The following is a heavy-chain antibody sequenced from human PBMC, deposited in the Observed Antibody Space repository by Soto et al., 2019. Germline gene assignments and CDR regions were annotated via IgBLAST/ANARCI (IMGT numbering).Heavy chain of an antibody. J-gene: IGHJ3*02. V-gene: IGHV3-48*01. Sequence: ESGGGFVQPGGSPRLSCAASGFTFNTFPMNWVRLAPGKGLEWLSHISSNSDAMYYADSVKGRFTISRDNARKSLYLQMNSLIVDDTAVYYCVRDYQYGFDMWGQGTMVTVSS. D-gene: IGHD3-16*02. CDR3: VRDYQYGFDM. CDR2: ISSNSDAM. CDR1: GFTFNTFP.